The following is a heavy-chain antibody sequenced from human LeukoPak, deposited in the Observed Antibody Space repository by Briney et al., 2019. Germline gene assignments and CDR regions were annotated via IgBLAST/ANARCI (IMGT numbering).Heavy chain of an antibody. CDR3: ARDGEDYGDYANWFDP. CDR1: GFTCSSYW. CDR2: IKQAGSEK. J-gene: IGHJ5*02. D-gene: IGHD4-17*01. Sequence: PGGSLRLYCAASGFTCSSYWMSPGGSAPGYWLDSVSNIKQAGSEKYYVDSVKGRFTISRDNAKNSLYLQMNSLTAEDTAVYYCARDGEDYGDYANWFDPWGQGTLVTVSS. V-gene: IGHV3-7*01.